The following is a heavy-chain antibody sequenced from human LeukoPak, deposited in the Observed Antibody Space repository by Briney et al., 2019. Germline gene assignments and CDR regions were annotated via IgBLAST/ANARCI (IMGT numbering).Heavy chain of an antibody. D-gene: IGHD4-17*01. CDR3: ARGGLAGDYASPFFDY. V-gene: IGHV4-59*01. CDR2: IYYSGST. Sequence: SETLSVTCTVSGGSISSYYWSWIRQPPGKGLECIGYIYYSGSTNYNPSLKSRVTISVDTSKNQFSLKLSSVTAADTAVYYCARGGLAGDYASPFFDYWGQGTLVTVSS. CDR1: GGSISSYY. J-gene: IGHJ4*02.